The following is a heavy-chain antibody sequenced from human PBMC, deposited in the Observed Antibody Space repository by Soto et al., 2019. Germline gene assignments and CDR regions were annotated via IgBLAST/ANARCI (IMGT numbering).Heavy chain of an antibody. CDR2: VYHNGTS. J-gene: IGHJ6*02. Sequence: SETLSLTCVVSGGSIRSTNWWAWVRQTPGKGLEWIGEVYHNGTSNYNPSLKGRATISVDRSKDQVSLRLNSVIDADTAVYYCARDLDRYCSVTSCHAMDVWGQGTPVTVSS. V-gene: IGHV4-4*02. CDR1: GGSIRSTNW. CDR3: ARDLDRYCSVTSCHAMDV. D-gene: IGHD2-15*01.